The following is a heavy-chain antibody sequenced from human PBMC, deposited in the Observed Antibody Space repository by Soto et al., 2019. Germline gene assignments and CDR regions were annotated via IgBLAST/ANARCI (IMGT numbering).Heavy chain of an antibody. J-gene: IGHJ6*02. CDR2: ISTYNGDT. CDR1: GYTFTRSG. V-gene: IGHV1-18*01. Sequence: ASVKLSSKASGYTFTRSGISWVRQAPGQGLEWMGWISTYNGDTNYAQTFQGRVTMTTDTSTSTVHMEVRSLRSDDTAVYYCAREGVAPYYYYGVDVWGQGTPVTVSS. D-gene: IGHD5-12*01. CDR3: AREGVAPYYYYGVDV.